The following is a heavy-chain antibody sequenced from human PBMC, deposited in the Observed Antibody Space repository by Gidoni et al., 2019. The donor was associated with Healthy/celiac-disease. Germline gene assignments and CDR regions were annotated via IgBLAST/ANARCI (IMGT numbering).Heavy chain of an antibody. Sequence: GKGLEWVSYISSSGSTIYYADSVKGRFTISRDNAKNSLYLQMNSLRAEDTAVYYCARVGSLDAFDIWGQGTMVTVSS. CDR2: ISSSGSTI. D-gene: IGHD1-26*01. J-gene: IGHJ3*02. V-gene: IGHV3-11*01. CDR3: ARVGSLDAFDI.